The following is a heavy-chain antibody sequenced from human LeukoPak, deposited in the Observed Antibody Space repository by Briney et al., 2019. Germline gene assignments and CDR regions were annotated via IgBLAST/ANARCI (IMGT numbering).Heavy chain of an antibody. J-gene: IGHJ6*03. V-gene: IGHV4-39*01. CDR3: AISITGPGGHYYYMDV. D-gene: IGHD1-20*01. Sequence: SETLSLTCTVSGGSISSSSYYWGWIRQPPGKGLEWIGSIYYSGSTYYNPSLKSRVTISVDTSKNQFSLKLSSVTAADTAVYYCAISITGPGGHYYYMDVWGKGTTVTVSS. CDR2: IYYSGST. CDR1: GGSISSSSYY.